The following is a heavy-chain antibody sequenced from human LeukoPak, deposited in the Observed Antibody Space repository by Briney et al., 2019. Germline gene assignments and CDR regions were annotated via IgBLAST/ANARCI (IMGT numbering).Heavy chain of an antibody. V-gene: IGHV4-59*08. CDR2: IYYSGST. CDR1: GGSISSYY. CDR3: ARLGQYYYDSSGYYKYFQH. Sequence: SETLSLTCTVSGGSISSYYWSWIRQPPGKGLEWIGYIYYSGSTNYNPSLKSRVTISVDTSKNQFSLKLSSVTAADTAVYYCARLGQYYYDSSGYYKYFQHWGQGTLVTVSS. D-gene: IGHD3-22*01. J-gene: IGHJ1*01.